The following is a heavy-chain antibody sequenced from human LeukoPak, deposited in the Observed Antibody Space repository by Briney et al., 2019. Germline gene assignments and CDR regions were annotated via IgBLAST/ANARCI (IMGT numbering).Heavy chain of an antibody. Sequence: GGSLRLSCAASGFIFSSYAMSWVRQAPGKGLEWVSAISGSGGSTYYADSVKGRFTISRDNSKNTLYLQMNSLRAEDTAVYYCARDPAIVVAQYGMDVWGQGTTVTVSS. CDR1: GFIFSSYA. V-gene: IGHV3-23*01. J-gene: IGHJ6*02. CDR3: ARDPAIVVAQYGMDV. CDR2: ISGSGGST. D-gene: IGHD2-2*01.